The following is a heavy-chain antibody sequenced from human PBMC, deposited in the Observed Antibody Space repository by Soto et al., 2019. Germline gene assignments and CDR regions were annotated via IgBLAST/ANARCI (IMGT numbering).Heavy chain of an antibody. Sequence: QSQLVQSGAEVKKPGASVKVSCTAAGYIFINFGISWVRQAPGQGLEWMGWISPHNDNEYYAPKFQGRVIMTTDTSSNKVYMELKNLKSDGKDVYYCARDPRTVTIFGVAGWFAPWGQGTLVTVSS. D-gene: IGHD3-3*02. V-gene: IGHV1-18*01. J-gene: IGHJ5*02. CDR1: GYIFINFG. CDR2: ISPHNDNE. CDR3: ARDPRTVTIFGVAGWFAP.